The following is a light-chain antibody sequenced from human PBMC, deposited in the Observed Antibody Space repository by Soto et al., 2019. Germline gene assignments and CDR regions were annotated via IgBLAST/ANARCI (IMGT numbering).Light chain of an antibody. CDR3: QTWGAGMV. CDR1: TGHSTFA. J-gene: IGLJ3*02. Sequence: QLVLTQSPSASASLGASVRLTCTLSTGHSTFAVSWHQHQPQKGPRFLMKVNSDGSQTKGPEIPDRFSGSSSGAERYLTISSLQSDDEGDYYCQTWGAGMVFGGGTKLTVL. V-gene: IGLV4-69*01. CDR2: VNSDGSQ.